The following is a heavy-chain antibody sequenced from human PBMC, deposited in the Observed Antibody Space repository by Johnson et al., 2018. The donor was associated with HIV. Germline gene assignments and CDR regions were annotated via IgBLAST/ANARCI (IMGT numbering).Heavy chain of an antibody. CDR1: RFTFSSYA. V-gene: IGHV3-30*04. D-gene: IGHD3-10*01. CDR2: LSYDGTNK. Sequence: QVQLVESGGGVVQPGRSLRLSCAASRFTFSSYAMHWVRQAPGKGLEWVAILSYDGTNKYYADSVKGRFTISRDNSKNTLYLQMNSLRAEDTAVYYCARPYYYGSGSYYTDAFDIWGQGTMVTVSS. J-gene: IGHJ3*02. CDR3: ARPYYYGSGSYYTDAFDI.